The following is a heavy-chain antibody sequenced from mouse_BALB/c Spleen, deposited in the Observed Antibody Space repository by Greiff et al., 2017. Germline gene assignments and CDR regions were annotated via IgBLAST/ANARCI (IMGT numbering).Heavy chain of an antibody. CDR2: IDPETGGT. CDR1: GYTFTDYE. V-gene: IGHV1-15*01. Sequence: QVQLKQSGAELVRPGASVTLSCKASGYTFTDYEMHWVKQTPVHGLEWIGAIDPETGGTAYNQKFKGKATLTADKSSSTAYMELRSLTSEDSAVYYCTRLGGAMDYWGQGTSVTVSS. J-gene: IGHJ4*01. CDR3: TRLGGAMDY. D-gene: IGHD3-3*01.